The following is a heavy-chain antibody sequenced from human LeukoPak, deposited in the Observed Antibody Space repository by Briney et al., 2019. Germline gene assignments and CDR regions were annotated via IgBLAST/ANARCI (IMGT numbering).Heavy chain of an antibody. Sequence: ASVKVSCKASGYTFTSYGISWVRQAPGRGLEWMGWISAYNGNTNYAQKLQGRVTMTTDTSTSTAYMELRSLRSDDTAVYYCARALRFLEWLEAFDYWGQGTLVTVSS. CDR1: GYTFTSYG. J-gene: IGHJ4*02. CDR2: ISAYNGNT. V-gene: IGHV1-18*01. CDR3: ARALRFLEWLEAFDY. D-gene: IGHD3-3*01.